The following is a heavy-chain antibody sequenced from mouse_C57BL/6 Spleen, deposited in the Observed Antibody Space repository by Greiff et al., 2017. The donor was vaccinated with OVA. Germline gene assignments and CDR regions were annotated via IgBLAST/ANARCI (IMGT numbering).Heavy chain of an antibody. Sequence: EVMLVESGGGLVQPGGSLKLSCAASGFTFSDYGMAWVRQAPRKGPEWVAFISNLAYSIYYADTVTGRFTISRDNAKNTLYLEMSSLRSEDTAMYYCARTGDPGDYYAVDYWGQGTSVTVSS. CDR2: ISNLAYSI. J-gene: IGHJ4*01. CDR3: ARTGDPGDYYAVDY. V-gene: IGHV5-15*01. CDR1: GFTFSDYG.